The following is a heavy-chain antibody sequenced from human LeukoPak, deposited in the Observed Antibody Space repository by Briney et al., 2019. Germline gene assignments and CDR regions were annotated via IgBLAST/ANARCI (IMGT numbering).Heavy chain of an antibody. CDR3: ARDEIVVVVAATEVYYYYGMDV. CDR1: GDSVSSNSAA. CDR2: TYYRSKWYN. D-gene: IGHD2-15*01. J-gene: IGHJ6*02. V-gene: IGHV6-1*01. Sequence: SQTLSLTCAISGDSVSSNSAAWNWIRQPPSRGLEWLGRTYYRSKWYNDYAVSVKSRITINPDTSKNQFSLQLNSVTPEDTAVYYCARDEIVVVVAATEVYYYYGMDVWGQGTTVTVSS.